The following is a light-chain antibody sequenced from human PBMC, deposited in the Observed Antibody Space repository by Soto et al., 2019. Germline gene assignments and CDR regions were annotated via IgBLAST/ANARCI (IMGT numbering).Light chain of an antibody. J-gene: IGKJ2*01. CDR1: QSVSSSH. CDR2: GAS. Sequence: EIVSTQSPGTLSLSPGERATLSCRASQSVSSSHLSWYQQKPGQAPRLLIYGASSRATGIPDRFSGSGSGTDFTLTVSILEPEDFAVYYCQQSGSSPYTFGQGTKLEIK. CDR3: QQSGSSPYT. V-gene: IGKV3-20*01.